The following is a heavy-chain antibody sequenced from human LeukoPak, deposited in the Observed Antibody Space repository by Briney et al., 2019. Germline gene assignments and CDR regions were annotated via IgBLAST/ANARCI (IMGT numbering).Heavy chain of an antibody. CDR3: ARDEQPSGFDP. J-gene: IGHJ5*02. V-gene: IGHV4-39*07. Sequence: PSETLSLTCTVSGASISSTTYYWGWIRQPPRKGLEWIASIYYGGSTYYNPSLKSRVTISVDTSKNQFSLKLSSVTAADTAVYYCARDEQPSGFDPWGQGTLVTVSS. CDR1: GASISSTTYY. CDR2: IYYGGST. D-gene: IGHD6-13*01.